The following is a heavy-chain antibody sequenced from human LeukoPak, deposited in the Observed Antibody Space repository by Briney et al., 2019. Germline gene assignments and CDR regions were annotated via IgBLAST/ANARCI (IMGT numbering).Heavy chain of an antibody. CDR1: GGTFSSYA. CDR2: IIPIFGTA. J-gene: IGHJ4*02. CDR3: AREGRAMVTFDY. Sequence: ASVKVSCTASGGTFSSYAISWVRQAPGQGLEWMGGIIPIFGTANYAQKFQGRVTITADESTSTAYMELSSLRSEDTAVYYCAREGRAMVTFDYWGQGTLVTVSS. V-gene: IGHV1-69*13. D-gene: IGHD5-18*01.